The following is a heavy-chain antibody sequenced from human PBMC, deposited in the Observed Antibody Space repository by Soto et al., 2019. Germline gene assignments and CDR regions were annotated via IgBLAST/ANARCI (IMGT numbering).Heavy chain of an antibody. Sequence: EVHLVESGGGLVQPGGSLSLSCAASGFTFSNYWLHWVRQVPGKGLVWVSRINSDGRNTSYADSVKGRFTISRDNAKNTLYLQRDSLGVADTAVYYCARLLAVAGINYWGQGTLVTVSS. CDR1: GFTFSNYW. CDR2: INSDGRNT. V-gene: IGHV3-74*01. J-gene: IGHJ4*02. CDR3: ARLLAVAGINY. D-gene: IGHD6-19*01.